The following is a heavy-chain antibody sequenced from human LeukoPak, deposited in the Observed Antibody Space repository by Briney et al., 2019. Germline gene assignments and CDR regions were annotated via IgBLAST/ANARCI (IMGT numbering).Heavy chain of an antibody. Sequence: GGSLRLSCAASGFTFSSYSMNWVRQAPGKGLEGVSYISRSSSTIYYADSVKGRFTISRDNAKNSLYLQMNSLRDEDTAVYYCAREEGSSWYPYYFDYWGQGTLVTVSS. CDR2: ISRSSSTI. J-gene: IGHJ4*02. V-gene: IGHV3-48*02. CDR3: AREEGSSWYPYYFDY. D-gene: IGHD6-13*01. CDR1: GFTFSSYS.